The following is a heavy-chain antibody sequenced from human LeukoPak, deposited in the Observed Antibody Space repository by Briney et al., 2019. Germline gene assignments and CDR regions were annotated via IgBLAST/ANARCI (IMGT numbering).Heavy chain of an antibody. V-gene: IGHV3-11*04. CDR3: ARGASRGILAGDFDY. D-gene: IGHD2-21*01. CDR1: GGSISSSSYY. J-gene: IGHJ4*02. Sequence: LSLTCTVSGGSISSSSYYWGWIRQPPGKGLEWVSYISSGGSTMYYADSVRGRFTISRDNAKNSLYLQMNSLRAEDTAVYYCARGASRGILAGDFDYWGQGTLVTVSS. CDR2: ISSGGSTM.